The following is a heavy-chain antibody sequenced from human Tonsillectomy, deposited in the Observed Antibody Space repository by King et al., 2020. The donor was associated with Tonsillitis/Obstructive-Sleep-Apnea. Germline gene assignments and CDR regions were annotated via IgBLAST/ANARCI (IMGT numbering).Heavy chain of an antibody. CDR2: IYHSGST. J-gene: IGHJ4*02. CDR1: GGSISSGGYS. V-gene: IGHV4-30-2*01. CDR3: ARGDGGSGYYRS. Sequence: QLQESGSGLVKPSQTLSLTCAVSGGSISSGGYSWSWIRQPPGKGLEWIGYIYHSGSTYYNPSLKSRVTISVDRSKNQFSLKLSSVTAADTAVYYCARGDGGSGYYRSWVQGTLVTVSS. D-gene: IGHD3-3*01.